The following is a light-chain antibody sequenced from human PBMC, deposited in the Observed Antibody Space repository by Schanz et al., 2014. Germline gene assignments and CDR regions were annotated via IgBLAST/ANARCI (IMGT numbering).Light chain of an antibody. V-gene: IGKV3D-20*02. Sequence: EIVLTQSPGTLSLSPGERATLSCRASQTVSNNYLAWYQQKPGQAPRLLIYGASSRATGIPDRFRGSGSGTDFTLTISRLEPEDFAVYYCQQRSNWPLEITFGQGTRLEIK. CDR3: QQRSNWPLEIT. CDR2: GAS. J-gene: IGKJ5*01. CDR1: QTVSNNY.